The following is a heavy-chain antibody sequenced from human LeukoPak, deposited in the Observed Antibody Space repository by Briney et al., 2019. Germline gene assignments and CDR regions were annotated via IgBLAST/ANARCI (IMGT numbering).Heavy chain of an antibody. J-gene: IGHJ4*02. V-gene: IGHV4-39*01. CDR1: GGSISSSSYY. CDR3: ASNQVAGYFDY. D-gene: IGHD6-19*01. CDR2: IFHSGSP. Sequence: PSETLSLTCTVSGGSISSSSYYWGWIRQPPGKGLEWIGSIFHSGSPYYNPSLKSRVTVSVDTSKKQFSLRLSSVTAADTAVYYCASNQVAGYFDYWGQGTLVTVPS.